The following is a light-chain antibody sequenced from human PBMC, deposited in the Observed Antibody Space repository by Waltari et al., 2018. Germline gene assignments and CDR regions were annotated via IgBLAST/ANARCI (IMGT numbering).Light chain of an antibody. V-gene: IGKV3-15*01. CDR2: GAS. Sequence: EVLITQSPATLSVSPGEWATLSCRASQSISRNLAWYQQKPGQAPRLLIYGASTRAPGIPARFSGSGSGTDFTLSISSLQSEDVAVYYCQQYNNWRTFGQGTKLEMK. J-gene: IGKJ2*01. CDR3: QQYNNWRT. CDR1: QSISRN.